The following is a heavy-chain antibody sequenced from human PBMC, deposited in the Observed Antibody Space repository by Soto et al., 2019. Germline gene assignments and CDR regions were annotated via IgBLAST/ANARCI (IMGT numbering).Heavy chain of an antibody. J-gene: IGHJ3*02. CDR2: IYPGDSDT. CDR3: ARRGDGLRYYDFWSGYSDAFDI. V-gene: IGHV5-51*01. D-gene: IGHD3-3*01. Sequence: GESLKISCKGSGYSFTSYWIGWVRQMPGKGLEWMGIIYPGDSDTRYSPSFQGQVTTSAAKSISTAYLQWSSLKASDTAMYYCARRGDGLRYYDFWSGYSDAFDIWGQGTMVTVSS. CDR1: GYSFTSYW.